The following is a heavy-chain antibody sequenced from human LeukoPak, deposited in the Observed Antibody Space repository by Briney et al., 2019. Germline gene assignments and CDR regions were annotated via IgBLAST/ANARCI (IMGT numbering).Heavy chain of an antibody. J-gene: IGHJ6*03. V-gene: IGHV1-2*02. CDR3: ARDSSIRGVIYYYYYMDV. CDR1: GYTFTSYY. D-gene: IGHD3-10*01. Sequence: ASVKVSCKASGYTFTSYYMHWVRQAPGQGLEWMGWINPNSGGTNYAQKFQGRVTMTRDTSISTAYMELSRLRSDDTAVYYCARDSSIRGVIYYYYYMDVWGKGTTVTISS. CDR2: INPNSGGT.